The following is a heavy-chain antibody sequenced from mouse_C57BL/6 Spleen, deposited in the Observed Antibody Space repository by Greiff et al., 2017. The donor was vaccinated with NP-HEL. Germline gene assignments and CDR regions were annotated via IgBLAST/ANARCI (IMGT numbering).Heavy chain of an antibody. D-gene: IGHD1-1*01. CDR1: GYTFTDYY. CDR3: ARLDYYGSGRGFAY. J-gene: IGHJ3*01. CDR2: INPYNGGT. V-gene: IGHV1-26*01. Sequence: VQLQQSGPELVKPGASVKISCKASGYTFTDYYMNWVKQSHGQSLEWIGDINPYNGGTSYNQKFKGKATLTVDKSSSTAYMELRSLTSEDSAVYYCARLDYYGSGRGFAYWGQGTLVTVSA.